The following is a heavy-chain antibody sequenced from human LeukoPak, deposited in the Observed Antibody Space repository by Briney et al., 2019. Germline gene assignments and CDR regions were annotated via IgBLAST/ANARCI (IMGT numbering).Heavy chain of an antibody. J-gene: IGHJ4*02. D-gene: IGHD1-26*01. V-gene: IGHV4-34*08. Sequence: GSLRLSCALSGFTFTSYGMSWVRHPPGGGLGWVGEIKHSGSTNYNPSLKSRVTISVDTSKNQFSLKLSSVTAADTAVYYCATKRRSGTYKPTVFDYWGQGTLVTVSS. CDR1: GFTFTSYG. CDR2: IKHSGST. CDR3: ATKRRSGTYKPTVFDY.